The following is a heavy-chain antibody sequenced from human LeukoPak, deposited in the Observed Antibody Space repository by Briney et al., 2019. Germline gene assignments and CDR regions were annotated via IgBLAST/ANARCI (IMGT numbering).Heavy chain of an antibody. CDR2: MNPNSGNT. J-gene: IGHJ4*02. V-gene: IGHV1-8*01. Sequence: ASVKVSCKASGYSFTSYDINWVRQATGQGLEWMGWMNPNSGNTGYAQKFQGRVTMTRNTSISTAYMELSSLRSEDTAVYYCARGLVVMTSLYVYWGQGTLVTVSS. CDR1: GYSFTSYD. CDR3: ARGLVVMTSLYVY. D-gene: IGHD3-22*01.